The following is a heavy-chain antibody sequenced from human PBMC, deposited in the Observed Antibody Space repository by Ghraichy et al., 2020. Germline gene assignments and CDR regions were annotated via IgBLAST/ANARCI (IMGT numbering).Heavy chain of an antibody. CDR2: ISSISSTI. CDR1: GSTFSDYS. CDR3: ARDEGDIPY. D-gene: IGHD2-15*01. V-gene: IGHV3-48*02. J-gene: IGHJ4*02. Sequence: LSLTCAPYGSTFSDYSMNWVRQAPGKGLEWVSYISSISSTIYYADSVKGRFTISRDNAKNSLYLQMNSLRDEDTAVYYCARDEGDIPYWGQGTLVTVSS.